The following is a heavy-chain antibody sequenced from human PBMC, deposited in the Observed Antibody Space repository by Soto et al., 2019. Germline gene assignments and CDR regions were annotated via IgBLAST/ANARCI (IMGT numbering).Heavy chain of an antibody. CDR3: ARVISYGYFDY. V-gene: IGHV4-31*03. D-gene: IGHD1-26*01. CDR2: IYYSGST. J-gene: IGHJ4*02. CDR1: GGSIGSGGYY. Sequence: SETLSLTCTVSGGSIGSGGYYWSWIRQHPGKGLEWIGYIYYSGSTYYNPSLKSRVTISVDTSKNQFSLKLSSVTAADTAVYYCARVISYGYFDYWGQGTLVTVSS.